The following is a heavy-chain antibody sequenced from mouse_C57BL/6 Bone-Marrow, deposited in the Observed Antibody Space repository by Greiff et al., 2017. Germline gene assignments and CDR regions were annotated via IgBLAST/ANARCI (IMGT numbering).Heavy chain of an antibody. V-gene: IGHV1-37*01. CDR1: GYSFTGYF. CDR3: AGWGSWVGPSTVVATYFDY. J-gene: IGHJ2*01. Sequence: EVMLVESGPELVKPGASVKISCKASGYSFTGYFMNWVKQSHGKSLEWIGRINPYNGDTFYNQKFKGKATLTVDKSSSTAHMGLLSLTSEDFAVYYCAGWGSWVGPSTVVATYFDYWGQGTTLTVSS. CDR2: INPYNGDT. D-gene: IGHD1-1*01.